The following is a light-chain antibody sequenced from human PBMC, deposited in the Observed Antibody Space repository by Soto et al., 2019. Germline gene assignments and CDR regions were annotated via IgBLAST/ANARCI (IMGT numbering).Light chain of an antibody. Sequence: QSVLTQSPSASASLGASVKLTCTLISGHSNYDIAWHQQQPEKGPRYLMRLNSDGSHSKGDGIPDRFSGSSSGAERYLTISSLQSEDEGDYYCQTWGAYVVFGGGTKVTVL. CDR2: LNSDGSH. CDR3: QTWGAYVV. J-gene: IGLJ2*01. CDR1: SGHSNYD. V-gene: IGLV4-69*01.